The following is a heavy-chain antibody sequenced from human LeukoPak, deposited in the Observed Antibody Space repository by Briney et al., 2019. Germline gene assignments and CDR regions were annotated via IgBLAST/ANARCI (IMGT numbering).Heavy chain of an antibody. Sequence: SETLSLTCTVSGGSISSSSYHWGWIRQPPGKGLEWIGSIYYSGSTYYNPSLKSRVTISVDTSKNQFSLKLSSVTAADTAVYYCARPSSGPFGYYYYYMDVWGKGTTVTISS. CDR1: GGSISSSSYH. CDR3: ARPSSGPFGYYYYYMDV. D-gene: IGHD6-19*01. J-gene: IGHJ6*03. V-gene: IGHV4-39*01. CDR2: IYYSGST.